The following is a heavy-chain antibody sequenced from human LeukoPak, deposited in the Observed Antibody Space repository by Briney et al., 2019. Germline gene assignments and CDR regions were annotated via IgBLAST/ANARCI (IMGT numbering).Heavy chain of an antibody. CDR1: GGSISSGSHY. CDR3: ARVSIVGATRGLGYYYYYYMDV. CDR2: IYTSGST. J-gene: IGHJ6*03. V-gene: IGHV4-61*02. Sequence: SETLSLTCTVSGGSISSGSHYWSWIRQPAGKGLELIGRIYTSGSTNYNPSLKSRVTISVDTSKNQFSLKLSSVTAADTAVYYCARVSIVGATRGLGYYYYYYMDVWGKGTTVTVSS. D-gene: IGHD1-26*01.